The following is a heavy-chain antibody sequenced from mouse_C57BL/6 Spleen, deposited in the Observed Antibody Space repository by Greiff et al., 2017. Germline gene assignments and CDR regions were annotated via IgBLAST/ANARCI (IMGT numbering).Heavy chain of an antibody. D-gene: IGHD2-1*01. CDR3: ARSLYGNLDY. CDR2: IGPGSGST. J-gene: IGHJ2*01. V-gene: IGHV1-77*01. Sequence: VQLVESGAELVKPGASVTISCKASGYPFTDYYINWVKQRPGQGLEWIGKIGPGSGSTYYNEKFKGKATLPADKSSRTAYMQLSSLTSEDSEVYFCARSLYGNLDYWGQGTTLTVSS. CDR1: GYPFTDYY.